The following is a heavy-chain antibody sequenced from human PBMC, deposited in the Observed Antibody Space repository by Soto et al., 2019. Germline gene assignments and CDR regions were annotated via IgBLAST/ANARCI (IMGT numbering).Heavy chain of an antibody. V-gene: IGHV1-8*01. D-gene: IGHD2-21*02. CDR2: MNPNSGNT. Sequence: GASVKVSCKASGYTFTSYDINWVRQATGQGLEWMGWMNPNSGNTGYAQKFQGRVTMTRNTSISTAYMELSSLRSEDTAVYYCARGPVVTAIPFRSYYYYGMDVWGQGTTVTVSS. CDR1: GYTFTSYD. J-gene: IGHJ6*02. CDR3: ARGPVVTAIPFRSYYYYGMDV.